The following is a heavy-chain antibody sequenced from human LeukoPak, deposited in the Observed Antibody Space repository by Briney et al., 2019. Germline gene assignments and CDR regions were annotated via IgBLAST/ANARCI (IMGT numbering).Heavy chain of an antibody. D-gene: IGHD6-6*01. CDR3: ARVSQRMPARNPLDY. Sequence: GGSLRLSCAASGFTFSSYSMNWVRQAPGKGLEWVSSISSSSSYIYYADSVKGRFTISRDNAKNSLYLQMNSLRAEDTAVYYCARVSQRMPARNPLDYWGQGTLVTVSS. V-gene: IGHV3-21*01. J-gene: IGHJ4*02. CDR1: GFTFSSYS. CDR2: ISSSSSYI.